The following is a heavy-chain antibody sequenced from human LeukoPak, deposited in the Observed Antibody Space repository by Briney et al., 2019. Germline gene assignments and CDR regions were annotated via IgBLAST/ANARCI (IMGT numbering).Heavy chain of an antibody. CDR2: IFYSGST. J-gene: IGHJ4*02. V-gene: IGHV4-39*07. Sequence: SETLSLTCTVSGGSISTSSYYWGWVRQPPGKGLEWIGNIFYSGSTYYSPSLKSRVTISLDTSRNQFSLKLNSVTAADTAVYYCARAAKGYYYDSSGYFDYWGQGTLVTVSS. CDR1: GGSISTSSYY. CDR3: ARAAKGYYYDSSGYFDY. D-gene: IGHD3-22*01.